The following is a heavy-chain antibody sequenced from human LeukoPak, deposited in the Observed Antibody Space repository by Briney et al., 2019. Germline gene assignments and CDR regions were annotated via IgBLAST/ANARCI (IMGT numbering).Heavy chain of an antibody. D-gene: IGHD2-2*01. CDR3: AKDLGYCSSTSCYPPDY. Sequence: PGGSLRLSCAASGFTFSSYAMSWVRQAPGKGLEWVSAISGSGGSTYYADSVKGRFTISRDNSKNTLYLQMNSLRAEDTAVYYCAKDLGYCSSTSCYPPDYWGQGTPVTVSS. CDR1: GFTFSSYA. V-gene: IGHV3-23*01. J-gene: IGHJ4*02. CDR2: ISGSGGST.